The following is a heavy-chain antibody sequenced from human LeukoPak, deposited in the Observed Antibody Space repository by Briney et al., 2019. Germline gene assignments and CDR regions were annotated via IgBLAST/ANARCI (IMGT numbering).Heavy chain of an antibody. CDR1: GFPFSSYS. V-gene: IGHV3-21*01. D-gene: IGHD2-15*01. CDR3: ARDGSKSCSGGSCYLNWFDP. J-gene: IGHJ5*02. Sequence: NPGGSLRLSCAASGFPFSSYSMNWVRQAPGRGLEWVSSIISSSTYIDYADSVKGRFTISRDNAKNSLYLQMTSLRAEDTAVYYCARDGSKSCSGGSCYLNWFDPWGQGTLVTVSS. CDR2: IISSSTYI.